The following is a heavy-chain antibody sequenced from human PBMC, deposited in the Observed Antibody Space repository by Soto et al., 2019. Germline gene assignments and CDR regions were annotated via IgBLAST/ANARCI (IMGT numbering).Heavy chain of an antibody. CDR2: ISAYNGNT. CDR3: ARDLMGVVVPAAMGRDYYYYGMDV. J-gene: IGHJ6*02. Sequence: ASVKVSCKASGYTFTSYGIRWVRQAPGHGLAWMGWISAYNGNTNYARKLPGRVTMTTDTSTSTAYMELRSLRSDDTAVYYCARDLMGVVVPAAMGRDYYYYGMDVWGQGTTVTVSS. CDR1: GYTFTSYG. V-gene: IGHV1-18*01. D-gene: IGHD2-2*01.